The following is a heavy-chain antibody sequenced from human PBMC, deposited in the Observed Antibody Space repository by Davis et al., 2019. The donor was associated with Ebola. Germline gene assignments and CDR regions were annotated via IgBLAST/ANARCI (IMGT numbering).Heavy chain of an antibody. CDR2: VSHSEREK. D-gene: IGHD3-3*01. J-gene: IGHJ4*02. V-gene: IGHV3-30*04. CDR1: GFTVTRDP. Sequence: GESLKISCAVSGFTVTRDPMTWVRQAPGKGLEWVAVVSHSEREKFYGDSVKGRFTISRDNSENTLYLQMNSLTADDTAVYYCARAVFHEVLDYWGQGTPVTVSS. CDR3: ARAVFHEVLDY.